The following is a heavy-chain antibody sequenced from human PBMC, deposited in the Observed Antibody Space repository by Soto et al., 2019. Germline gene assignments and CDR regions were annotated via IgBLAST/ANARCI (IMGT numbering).Heavy chain of an antibody. V-gene: IGHV2-5*01. CDR3: AKSGSSGWYGWFDP. Sequence: XGPTLVIPTLTLTLTCIVCCFSLRTSGVGVCCVRQPPGKALEWLGFIYWNDDKRYSPSLKSRLTITKDTSKNQVVLTMTNMEPVDTATYYCAKSGSSGWYGWFDPWRQGTLVTVSS. CDR1: CFSLRTSGVG. CDR2: IYWNDDK. D-gene: IGHD6-19*01. J-gene: IGHJ5*02.